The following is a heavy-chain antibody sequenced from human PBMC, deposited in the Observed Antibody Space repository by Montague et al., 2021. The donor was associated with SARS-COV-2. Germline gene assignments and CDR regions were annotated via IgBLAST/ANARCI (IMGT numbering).Heavy chain of an antibody. CDR3: SREFVDNFWSGYSDF. V-gene: IGHV4-61*01. CDR2: IYHTGST. Sequence: SETLSLTCIVSSDSVSSGNHYWSWIRQPPGKGLEWIGYIYHTGSTNYSPSLKSRVTISVDTSKNQFSLKLTSVTAADTAVYYCSREFVDNFWSGYSDFWGQGVLVTVSS. J-gene: IGHJ4*02. D-gene: IGHD3-3*01. CDR1: SDSVSSGNHY.